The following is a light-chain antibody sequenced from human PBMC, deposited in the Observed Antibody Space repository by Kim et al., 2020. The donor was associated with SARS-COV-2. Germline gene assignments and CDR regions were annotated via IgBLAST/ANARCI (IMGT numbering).Light chain of an antibody. CDR1: QSCSSI. CDR2: GAA. CDR3: KQYNNWPPLT. J-gene: IGKJ4*01. Sequence: PGENATLSGRASQSCSSILAWYQRNRGQAPRLFIYGAANGATGIRARFSGRGSGTEFTLTISSLHSEDCVVYYCKQYNNWPPLTFCGGNKVDSK. V-gene: IGKV3-15*01.